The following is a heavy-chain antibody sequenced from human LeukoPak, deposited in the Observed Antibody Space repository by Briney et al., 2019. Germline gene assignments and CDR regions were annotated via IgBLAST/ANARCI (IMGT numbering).Heavy chain of an antibody. CDR2: TNPNSGGT. V-gene: IGHV1-2*06. CDR3: AGDDYDILTGYYKFFDY. CDR1: GYTFTGYY. D-gene: IGHD3-9*01. J-gene: IGHJ4*02. Sequence: ASVKVSCKASGYTFTGYYMHWVRQAPGQGLEWMGRTNPNSGGTNYAQKFQGRVTMTRDTSISTAYMELSRLRSDDTAVYYCAGDDYDILTGYYKFFDYWGQGTLVTVSS.